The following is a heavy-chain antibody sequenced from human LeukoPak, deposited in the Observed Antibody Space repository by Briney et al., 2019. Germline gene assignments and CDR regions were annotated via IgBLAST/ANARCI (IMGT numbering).Heavy chain of an antibody. CDR2: INPHSGGT. Sequence: GASVKVSCKDSGYTFTSYGISWVRQAPGQGLEWMGWINPHSGGTNYAQKFQGRVTMTRDTSISTAYMELSRLRSDDTAVYYCARDFRIGHAFDIWGQGTMVTVSS. CDR3: ARDFRIGHAFDI. V-gene: IGHV1-2*02. CDR1: GYTFTSYG. D-gene: IGHD1-26*01. J-gene: IGHJ3*02.